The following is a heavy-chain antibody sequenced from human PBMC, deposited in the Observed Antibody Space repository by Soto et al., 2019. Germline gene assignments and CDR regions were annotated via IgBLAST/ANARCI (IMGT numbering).Heavy chain of an antibody. V-gene: IGHV1-3*01. CDR2: INAGNGNT. J-gene: IGHJ5*02. D-gene: IGHD6-19*01. Sequence: VASVKVSCKASGYTFTSYAMHWVRQAPGQRLEWMGWINAGNGNTKYSQKFQGRVTITRDTSASTAYMELSSLRSEDTAVYYCARGSSGDWFDPWGQGTLVTVSS. CDR1: GYTFTSYA. CDR3: ARGSSGDWFDP.